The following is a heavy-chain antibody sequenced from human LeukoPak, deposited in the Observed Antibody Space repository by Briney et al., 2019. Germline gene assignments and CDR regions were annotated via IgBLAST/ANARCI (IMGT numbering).Heavy chain of an antibody. CDR1: GFTFSSYW. V-gene: IGHV3-74*01. J-gene: IGHJ4*02. D-gene: IGHD2-21*02. CDR2: INSDGSST. Sequence: PGGSLRLSCAASGFTFSSYWMHWVRQAPGKGLVWVSRINSDGSSTSYADSVKGRFTISRDNAKNTLYLQMNSLRAEDTAVYFCAKDLGYCGGDCYSFIDYWGQGTLVTVSS. CDR3: AKDLGYCGGDCYSFIDY.